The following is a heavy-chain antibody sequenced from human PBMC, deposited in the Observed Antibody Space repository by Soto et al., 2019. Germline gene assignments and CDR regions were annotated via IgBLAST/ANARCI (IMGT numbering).Heavy chain of an antibody. CDR1: GFTFSNYA. CDR2: ISGSGGSA. V-gene: IGHV3-23*01. D-gene: IGHD6-6*01. CDR3: AKDRPQVTCDM. Sequence: EVQLLESGGGLVQPGGSLRLSCAGTGFTFSNYAMSWVRQAPGKGLEWVSAISGSGGSAFYADSVKGRFTISRDNSNNMLFLQMNSLRAEDTALYYCAKDRPQVTCDMWGQGTMVTVSS. J-gene: IGHJ3*02.